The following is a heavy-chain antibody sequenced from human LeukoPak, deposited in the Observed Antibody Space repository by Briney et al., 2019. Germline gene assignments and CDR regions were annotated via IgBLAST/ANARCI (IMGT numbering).Heavy chain of an antibody. CDR2: TI. V-gene: IGHV3-11*04. J-gene: IGHJ4*02. CDR3: ALTFPTYYDFWSGYSPVDY. D-gene: IGHD3-3*01. Sequence: TIYYADSVKGRFTISRDNAKNSLYLQMNSLRAEDTAVYYCALTFPTYYDFWSGYSPVDYWGQGTLVTVSS.